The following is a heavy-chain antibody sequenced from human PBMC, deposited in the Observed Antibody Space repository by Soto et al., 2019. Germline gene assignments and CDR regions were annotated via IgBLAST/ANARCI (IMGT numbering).Heavy chain of an antibody. CDR3: AHRPSYCSGGSCYSGFDY. CDR2: IYWDDDK. V-gene: IGHV2-5*02. CDR1: GFSLSTSGVG. J-gene: IGHJ4*02. Sequence: QITLKESGPTLVKPTQTLTLTCTFSGFSLSTSGVGVGWIRQPPGKALECLALIYWDDDKRYSPSLKSRLTITKDTSKNQVVLTMTNMDPVDTATYYCAHRPSYCSGGSCYSGFDYRGQGTLVTVSS. D-gene: IGHD2-15*01.